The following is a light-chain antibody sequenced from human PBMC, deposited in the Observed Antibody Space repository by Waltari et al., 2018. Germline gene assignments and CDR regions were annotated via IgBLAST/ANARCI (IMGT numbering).Light chain of an antibody. Sequence: DIVMIQSPISLPVTPGEPSSISCRSSQRLLHSNGYNYLDWYLQKPGQAPQLLIYLGANRASGVPDRFSGSGSGTDFTLKISRVEAEDVGVYYCMQALQTPYTLGQGTKLEIK. CDR3: MQALQTPYT. V-gene: IGKV2-28*01. CDR1: QRLLHSNGYNY. J-gene: IGKJ2*01. CDR2: LGA.